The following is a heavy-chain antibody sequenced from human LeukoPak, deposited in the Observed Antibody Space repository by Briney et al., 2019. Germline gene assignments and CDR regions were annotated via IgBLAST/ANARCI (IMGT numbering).Heavy chain of an antibody. Sequence: SVKVSCKASGYTFTSYGISWVRQAPGQGLEWMGGIIPIFGTANYAQKFQGRVTITADESTSTAYMELSSLRSEDTAVYYCARDPDGGNSNAFDIWGQGTMVTVSS. CDR2: IIPIFGTA. V-gene: IGHV1-69*13. J-gene: IGHJ3*02. CDR1: GYTFTSYG. CDR3: ARDPDGGNSNAFDI. D-gene: IGHD4-23*01.